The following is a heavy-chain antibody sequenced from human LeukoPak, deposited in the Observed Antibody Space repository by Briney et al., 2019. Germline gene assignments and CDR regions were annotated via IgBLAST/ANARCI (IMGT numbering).Heavy chain of an antibody. V-gene: IGHV5-51*01. Sequence: GESLKISCKGSAYSFTTSWIGWVRQMPGKGLEWMGTIYPADSDTRYSPSFEGQVTISVDKSISTAYLQWSSLKASDTAMYYCARNHYATHWGQGTLVTVSS. CDR1: AYSFTTSW. J-gene: IGHJ4*02. D-gene: IGHD3-16*01. CDR3: ARNHYATH. CDR2: IYPADSDT.